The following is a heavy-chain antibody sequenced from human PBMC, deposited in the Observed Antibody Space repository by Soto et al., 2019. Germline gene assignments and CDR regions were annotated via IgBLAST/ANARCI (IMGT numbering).Heavy chain of an antibody. CDR3: ARAPYSSGGPDS. V-gene: IGHV4-30-2*01. J-gene: IGHJ4*02. CDR1: GGSISSGGYS. Sequence: SETLSLTCAVSGGSISSGGYSWSWIRQPPGKGLEWIGYIYHSGSTNYNPSLESRVTISVDTSNKNFSLKLASVTAADTAVYYGARAPYSSGGPDSGGKGTLVTVSS. D-gene: IGHD6-19*01. CDR2: IYHSGST.